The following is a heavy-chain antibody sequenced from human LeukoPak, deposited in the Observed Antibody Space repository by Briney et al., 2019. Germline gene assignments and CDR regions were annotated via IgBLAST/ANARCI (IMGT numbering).Heavy chain of an antibody. J-gene: IGHJ2*01. CDR1: GGSFSGSY. V-gene: IGHV4-34*01. CDR3: VRHPSFTLVGVVTAFDL. Sequence: SETLSLTCAVYGGSFSGSYWGWIRHSPGEGLELIGEISHSGVTAYNPSLKSRVTISLDTSNSQFSLKLFSVTAADTAVYYCVRHPSFTLVGVVTAFDLWGRGTLVTVSS. CDR2: ISHSGVT. D-gene: IGHD3-3*01.